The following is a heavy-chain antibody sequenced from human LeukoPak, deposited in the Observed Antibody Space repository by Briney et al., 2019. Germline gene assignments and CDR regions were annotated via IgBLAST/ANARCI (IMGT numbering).Heavy chain of an antibody. V-gene: IGHV2-70*11. CDR2: IDWDDDK. CDR3: ARIEFGTTVTTWFDP. Sequence: SGPALVKPTQTLTLTCTFSGFSLSTSGMCVSWIRQPPGKALEWLARIDWDDDKYYSTSLKTRLTISKDTSKNQVVLTMTNMDPVDTATYYCARIEFGTTVTTWFDPWGQGTLVTVSS. CDR1: GFSLSTSGMC. D-gene: IGHD4-17*01. J-gene: IGHJ5*02.